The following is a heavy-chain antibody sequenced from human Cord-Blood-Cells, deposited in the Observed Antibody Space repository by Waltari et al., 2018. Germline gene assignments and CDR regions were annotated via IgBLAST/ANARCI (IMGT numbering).Heavy chain of an antibody. D-gene: IGHD6-13*01. Sequence: EVQLVESGGGLVQPGGSLRLSCAASGFTFSSYWMHWVRHAPGKGLVWVSRINSDGSSTSYADSVKGRFTIARDNAKNTLYLQMNSLRAEDTAVYYCARVHSSSWYYFDYWGQGTLVTVSS. CDR2: INSDGSST. J-gene: IGHJ4*02. CDR1: GFTFSSYW. CDR3: ARVHSSSWYYFDY. V-gene: IGHV3-74*01.